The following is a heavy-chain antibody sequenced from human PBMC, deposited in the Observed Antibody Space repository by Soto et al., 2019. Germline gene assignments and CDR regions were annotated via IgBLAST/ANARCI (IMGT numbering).Heavy chain of an antibody. J-gene: IGHJ4*02. CDR3: AREMKDGDYVDY. Sequence: QVQLVESGGGLVKPGGSLRLSWAASGFTVSDFYMNWIRQAPGKWLEWVSYISYSSTYTNYADSVKGRFAISRDNAKNSLYIQMNSLRAEDTAVYYCAREMKDGDYVDYWGQGTLVTVSS. D-gene: IGHD4-17*01. CDR2: ISYSSTYT. V-gene: IGHV3-11*06. CDR1: GFTVSDFY.